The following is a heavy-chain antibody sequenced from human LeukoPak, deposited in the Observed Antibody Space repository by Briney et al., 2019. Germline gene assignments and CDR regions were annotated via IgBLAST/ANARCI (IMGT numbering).Heavy chain of an antibody. CDR2: ISGSGGST. CDR3: AKVFHVSPIIYCSSTSCLFDY. J-gene: IGHJ4*02. D-gene: IGHD2-2*01. Sequence: GGSLRLSCAASGFTFSSYAMSWVRQAPGKGLEWVSAISGSGGSTYYADSVKGRFTISRDNSKNTLYLQMNSLRAEDTAVYYCAKVFHVSPIIYCSSTSCLFDYWGQGTLVTVSS. V-gene: IGHV3-23*01. CDR1: GFTFSSYA.